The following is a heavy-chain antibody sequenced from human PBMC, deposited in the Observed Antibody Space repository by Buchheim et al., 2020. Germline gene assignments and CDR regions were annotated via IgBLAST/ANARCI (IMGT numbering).Heavy chain of an antibody. D-gene: IGHD5-18*01. CDR3: ARGSSYSYGFDY. Sequence: QVQLQESGPGLVKPSETLSLTCTVSGGSISSYYWSWIRQPPGKGLEWIGYIYYSGSTNYNPSLKSRVTISVDTSKNQFSLKLSSVTAADTAVYYCARGSSYSYGFDYWGQGTL. CDR2: IYYSGST. J-gene: IGHJ4*02. CDR1: GGSISSYY. V-gene: IGHV4-59*01.